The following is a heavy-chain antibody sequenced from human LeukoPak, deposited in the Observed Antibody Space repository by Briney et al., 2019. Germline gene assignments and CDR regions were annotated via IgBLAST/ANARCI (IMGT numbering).Heavy chain of an antibody. Sequence: PGGSLRLSCAASGFTFYDYAMHWVRQAPGKGLEWVSGISWNSGSIGYADSVKGRFTISRDNAKNSLYLQMNSLRAEDTALYYCAKDLRLNVLRYFDWLFDYWGQGTLVTVSS. V-gene: IGHV3-9*01. D-gene: IGHD3-9*01. CDR3: AKDLRLNVLRYFDWLFDY. CDR1: GFTFYDYA. J-gene: IGHJ4*02. CDR2: ISWNSGSI.